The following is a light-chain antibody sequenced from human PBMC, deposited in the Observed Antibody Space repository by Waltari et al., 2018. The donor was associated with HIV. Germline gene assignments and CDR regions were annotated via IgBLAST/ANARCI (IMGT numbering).Light chain of an antibody. CDR2: DVS. Sequence: QSALTQPRSVSGSPGQSVTISCTGASSDLGAYNYVSWYQQHPGKAPRLMIYDVSKRPSGVPDRFSGSKSGNTASLTISGLQAEDEADYYCCSFADSSTWVFGGGTKLTVL. J-gene: IGLJ3*02. CDR1: SSDLGAYNY. V-gene: IGLV2-11*01. CDR3: CSFADSSTWV.